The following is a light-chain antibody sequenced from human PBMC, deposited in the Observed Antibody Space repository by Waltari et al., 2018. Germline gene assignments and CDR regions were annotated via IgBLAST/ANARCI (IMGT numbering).Light chain of an antibody. CDR2: HDS. J-gene: IGLJ2*01. CDR3: QVWDSDRVV. V-gene: IGLV3-21*02. CDR1: QIRPKN. Sequence: SYVLTQPPSVSVAPGQTATLACGGAQIRPKNVNWYQQRPGQAPVLVVYHDSGRPSGIPERFSGSNSENTAILTITGVEAGDEADYYCQVWDSDRVVFGGGTKLTVL.